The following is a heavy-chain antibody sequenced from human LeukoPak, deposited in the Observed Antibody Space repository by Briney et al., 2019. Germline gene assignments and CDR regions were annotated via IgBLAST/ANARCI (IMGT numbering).Heavy chain of an antibody. V-gene: IGHV3-30*18. Sequence: QAGGSLRLSCAASGFLFSTYNMHWVRHSPGKGLEWLAIISYDGSTQYYADSVRGRFAISRDNSKNTLFLQMDSLGVEDTAIYFCAKGRVSKYAYEWYLEALNSWGQGTLVSVSS. CDR3: AKGRVSKYAYEWYLEALNS. CDR2: ISYDGSTQ. CDR1: GFLFSTYN. D-gene: IGHD3-16*01. J-gene: IGHJ5*02.